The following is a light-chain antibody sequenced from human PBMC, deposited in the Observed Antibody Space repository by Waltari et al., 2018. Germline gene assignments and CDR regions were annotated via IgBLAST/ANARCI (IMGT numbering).Light chain of an antibody. Sequence: EIVMTQSPATLSVSTGEGATLSCRASQSVTTKLAWYQLKPGQAPRLLIYDASSRATGIPARFSGSGFGTEFTLTISSLQSEDFAVYYCQQYHNWPPWTFGRGTMVEIK. CDR3: QQYHNWPPWT. CDR2: DAS. J-gene: IGKJ1*01. CDR1: QSVTTK. V-gene: IGKV3D-15*01.